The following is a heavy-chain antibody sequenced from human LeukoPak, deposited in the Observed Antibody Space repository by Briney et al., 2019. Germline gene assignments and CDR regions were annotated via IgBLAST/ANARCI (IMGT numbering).Heavy chain of an antibody. CDR2: ITRSSYI. Sequence: TGGSLRLSCAASGFTFSTFSMNWVRQAPGKGLEWVSSITRSSYIYYGDSVKGRFTISRDNAKNSLYLEMNSLTAEDTAVYYCAREGCSSISCARSYYFYMDVWGKGTTVTVSS. CDR1: GFTFSTFS. J-gene: IGHJ6*03. CDR3: AREGCSSISCARSYYFYMDV. D-gene: IGHD2-2*01. V-gene: IGHV3-21*01.